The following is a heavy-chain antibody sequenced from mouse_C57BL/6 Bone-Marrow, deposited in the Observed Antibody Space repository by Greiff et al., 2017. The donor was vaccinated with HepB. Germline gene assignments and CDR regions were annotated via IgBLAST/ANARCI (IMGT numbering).Heavy chain of an antibody. J-gene: IGHJ3*01. CDR2: ISNGGGST. D-gene: IGHD1-1*01. V-gene: IGHV5-12*01. Sequence: EVQRVESGGGLVQPGGSLKLSCEASGFTFSDYYMYWVRQTPEKRLEWVAYISNGGGSTYYPDTVKGRFTISRDNAKNTLYLQMSRLKSEDTAMYYCARGIGSSPFAYWGQGTLVTVSA. CDR1: GFTFSDYY. CDR3: ARGIGSSPFAY.